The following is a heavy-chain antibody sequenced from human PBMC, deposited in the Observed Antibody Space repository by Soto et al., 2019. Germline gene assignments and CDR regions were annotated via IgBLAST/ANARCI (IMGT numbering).Heavy chain of an antibody. Sequence: GGSLRLSCAASGFTFSSYWMHWVRQAPGKGLEWVAVISYDGSNIDYEDSVKGRFTISRDNSMNTLYLQMNGLRPEDTAVYYYAKGRGYLYGPPHHGFDSWGQGTLVTVSS. J-gene: IGHJ5*01. CDR2: ISYDGSNI. CDR1: GFTFSSYW. V-gene: IGHV3-30*18. D-gene: IGHD5-18*01. CDR3: AKGRGYLYGPPHHGFDS.